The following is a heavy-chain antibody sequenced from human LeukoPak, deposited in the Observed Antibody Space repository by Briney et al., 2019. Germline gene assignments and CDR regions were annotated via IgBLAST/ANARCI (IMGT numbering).Heavy chain of an antibody. Sequence: SGTLSLTCTVSGGSISSYYWSWIRQPPGKGLEWIGYIYYSGSTNYNPSLKSRVTISVDTSKNQFSLKLSSVTAADTAVYYCARGLYSSGWALFDYWGQGTLVTVSS. D-gene: IGHD6-19*01. V-gene: IGHV4-59*01. CDR3: ARGLYSSGWALFDY. J-gene: IGHJ4*02. CDR2: IYYSGST. CDR1: GGSISSYY.